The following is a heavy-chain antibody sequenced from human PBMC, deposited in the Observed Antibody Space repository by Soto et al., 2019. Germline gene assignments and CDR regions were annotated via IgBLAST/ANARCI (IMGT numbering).Heavy chain of an antibody. V-gene: IGHV4-30-4*01. CDR2: IYNGWIT. CDR1: GGSISTVNYW. J-gene: IGHJ4*02. Sequence: QVQLQESGPGLVKPSQTLSLTCTVSGGSISTVNYWWSWIRLSPEMGLEWIGPIYNGWITYKHPSLESRVTMSGDTSKHQLSLTLSSVSAEDTAVYYCARWPSGDKVVSWGQGTLVTVSS. CDR3: ARWPSGDKVVS. D-gene: IGHD3-10*01.